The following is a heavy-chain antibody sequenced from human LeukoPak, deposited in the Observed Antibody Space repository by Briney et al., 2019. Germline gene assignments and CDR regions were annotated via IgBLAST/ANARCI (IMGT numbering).Heavy chain of an antibody. D-gene: IGHD1-20*01. V-gene: IGHV1-69*05. Sequence: ASVKVSCKASGGTFSSYAISWVRQAPGQGLEWMGGIIPIFGTANYAQKFQGRVTITTDESTSTAYMELSSLRSEDTAVYYCASGYNWNDVAGYWGQGTLVTVSS. CDR3: ASGYNWNDVAGY. CDR1: GGTFSSYA. CDR2: IIPIFGTA. J-gene: IGHJ4*02.